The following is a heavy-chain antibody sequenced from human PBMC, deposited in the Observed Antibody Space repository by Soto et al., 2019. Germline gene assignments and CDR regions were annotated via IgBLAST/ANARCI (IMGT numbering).Heavy chain of an antibody. CDR2: VYRTGDT. V-gene: IGHV4-4*01. CDR1: GGTVASSHW. D-gene: IGHD2-21*02. J-gene: IGHJ5*02. CDR3: AREIVTAGGNNYFDP. Sequence: LSLTCGVSGGTVASSHWWSWVRQSPGGGLEWIGNVYRTGDTNFNPSHQSRVTISVDKSNNQFSLRLNSLTAADTAVYFCAREIVTAGGNNYFDPWGPGTLVTVSS.